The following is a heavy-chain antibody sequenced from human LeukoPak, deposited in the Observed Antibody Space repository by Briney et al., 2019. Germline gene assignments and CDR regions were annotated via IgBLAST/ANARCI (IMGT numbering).Heavy chain of an antibody. V-gene: IGHV3-21*01. CDR1: GLTVSSSY. D-gene: IGHD4-17*01. Sequence: GRSLRLSCAASGLTVSSSYMSWVRQAPGQGLEWVSSISYSGGTTHYADSVKGRFTISRDNAKNSLFLQMNSLRADDAAVYYCVNGDNREAWGQGTLVTVSS. CDR3: VNGDNREA. CDR2: ISYSGGTT. J-gene: IGHJ5*02.